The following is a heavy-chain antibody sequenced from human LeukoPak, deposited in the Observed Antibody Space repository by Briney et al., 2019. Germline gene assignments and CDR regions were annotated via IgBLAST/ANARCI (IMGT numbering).Heavy chain of an antibody. CDR2: ITYNGNTK. D-gene: IGHD2-2*01. J-gene: IGHJ4*02. Sequence: GGSLRLSCAASGFTFSSYAMHWVRQAPGKGLEWVGIITYNGNTKFYADSAKGRFTISRDNSKNMLYLQMNSPRVEDTAVFYCARDPTAGYASHFDYWGQGTLVTVSS. V-gene: IGHV3-30-3*01. CDR1: GFTFSSYA. CDR3: ARDPTAGYASHFDY.